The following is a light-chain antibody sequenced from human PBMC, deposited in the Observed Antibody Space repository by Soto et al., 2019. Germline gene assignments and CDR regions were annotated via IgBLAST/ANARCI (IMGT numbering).Light chain of an antibody. V-gene: IGKV3D-15*01. J-gene: IGKJ5*01. Sequence: EIVMTQSPATLSVSPVERATLSCRASQSVSSNLAWYQQKPGQAPRLLISRAASRAPGIPDRFSGSGSGTEFTLTISSLQSEDFAVYFCQQYNNWPPITFGQGTRLEIK. CDR3: QQYNNWPPIT. CDR2: RAA. CDR1: QSVSSN.